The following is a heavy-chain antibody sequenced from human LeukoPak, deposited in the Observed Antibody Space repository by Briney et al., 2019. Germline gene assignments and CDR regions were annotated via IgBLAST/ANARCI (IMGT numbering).Heavy chain of an antibody. CDR2: INPNSGGT. CDR3: ARGSATPRRNFIDY. Sequence: ASVKVSCKASGYTFTGYYMHWVRPAPGQGLEWMGWINPNSGGTNYAQKFQGRVTMTRDTSISTAYMELSRLRSDDTAVYYCARGSATPRRNFIDYWGQGTLVTVSS. J-gene: IGHJ4*02. V-gene: IGHV1-2*02. D-gene: IGHD1-14*01. CDR1: GYTFTGYY.